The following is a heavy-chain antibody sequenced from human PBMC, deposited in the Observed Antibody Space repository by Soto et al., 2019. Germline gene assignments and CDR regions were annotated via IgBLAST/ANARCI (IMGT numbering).Heavy chain of an antibody. Sequence: LRLSCAASGFTFSGSAMHWVRQASGKGLEWVGRIRSKANSYATAYAASVKGRFTISRDDSKNTAYLQMNSLKTEDTAVYYCTSTNIVATITFGYWGQGTLVIVSS. V-gene: IGHV3-73*01. J-gene: IGHJ4*02. CDR1: GFTFSGSA. CDR2: IRSKANSYAT. D-gene: IGHD5-12*01. CDR3: TSTNIVATITFGY.